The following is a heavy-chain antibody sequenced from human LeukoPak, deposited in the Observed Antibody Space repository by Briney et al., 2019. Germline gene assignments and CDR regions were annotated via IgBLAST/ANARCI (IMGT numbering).Heavy chain of an antibody. D-gene: IGHD2-15*01. CDR2: ISGSGGST. CDR1: GFTFSSYA. Sequence: GGSLRLSCAASGFTFSSYAMSWVRQAPGKGLEWVSAISGSGGSTYYADSVKGRFTISRDNSKNTLYLQMNSLRAEDTAVYYCAKDFPLYCSGGSRYSMSFDYWGQGTLVTVSS. J-gene: IGHJ4*02. CDR3: AKDFPLYCSGGSRYSMSFDY. V-gene: IGHV3-23*01.